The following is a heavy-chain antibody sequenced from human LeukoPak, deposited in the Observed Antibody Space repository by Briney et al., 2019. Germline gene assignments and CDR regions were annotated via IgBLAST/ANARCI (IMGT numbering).Heavy chain of an antibody. CDR1: GFTFSSYT. CDR2: IISNGGST. Sequence: AGGSLRLSCAASGFTFSSYTIKWVRQAPGKGLEHVSAIISNGGSTHYTDSVKGRFSISRDNSKNTVYLQMGSLRPEDMAVYYCARVKMEATINDYYYYYMDVWGRGTTVTVSS. CDR3: ARVKMEATINDYYYYYMDV. D-gene: IGHD1-26*01. J-gene: IGHJ6*03. V-gene: IGHV3-64*02.